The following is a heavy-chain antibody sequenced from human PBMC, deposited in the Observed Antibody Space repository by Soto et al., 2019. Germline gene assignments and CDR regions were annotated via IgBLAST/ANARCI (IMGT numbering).Heavy chain of an antibody. V-gene: IGHV1-69*06. J-gene: IGHJ4*01. CDR3: ARARDVDLLPFDY. CDR2: IIPIFGTA. CDR1: GGTFSSYA. Sequence: QVQLVQSGAEVKKPGSSVKVSCTASGGTFSSYAISWVRQAPGQGLEWMGGIIPIFGTANYAQKFQGRVTISADKTTSTAYMELSSLRSEDTGVYYCARARDVDLLPFDYWGQGTMVTVSS. D-gene: IGHD3-10*01.